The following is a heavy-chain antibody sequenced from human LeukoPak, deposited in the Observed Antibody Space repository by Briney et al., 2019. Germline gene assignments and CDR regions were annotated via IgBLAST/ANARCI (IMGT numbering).Heavy chain of an antibody. V-gene: IGHV3-23*01. CDR3: AKQSYSSDFDY. CDR2: ISGSGGST. CDR1: GFTFTTYA. Sequence: GGSLRLSCAVSGFTFTTYAMSWVRQAPGKGLEWVSAISGSGGSTYYAHSVKGRFTISRDNSKNTLFLQMNGLRAEDTAVYYCAKQSYSSDFDYWGQGTLVTVSS. J-gene: IGHJ4*02. D-gene: IGHD1-26*01.